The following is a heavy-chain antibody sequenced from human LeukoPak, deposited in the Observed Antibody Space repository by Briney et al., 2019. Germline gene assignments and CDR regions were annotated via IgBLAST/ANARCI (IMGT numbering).Heavy chain of an antibody. J-gene: IGHJ3*02. CDR2: IYYSGST. CDR3: AREGYSYGYEDAFDI. CDR1: GGSFSGYY. Sequence: PSETLSLTCAVYGGSFSGYYWSWIRQPPGKGLEWIGYIYYSGSTNYNPSLKSRVTISVDTSKNQFSLKLSSVTAADTAVYYCAREGYSYGYEDAFDIWGQGTMVTVSS. D-gene: IGHD5-18*01. V-gene: IGHV4-59*01.